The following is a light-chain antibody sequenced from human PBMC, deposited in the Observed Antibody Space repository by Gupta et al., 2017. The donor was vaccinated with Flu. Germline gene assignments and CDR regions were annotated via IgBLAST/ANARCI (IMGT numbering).Light chain of an antibody. CDR1: QSVGIY. Sequence: EIVMTHSPATLSLSPGVRAILSCRASQSVGIYLACFQQRPGQPPRRLIYDASHSATAITAMFSGSGSGTEVTITISNREPEDVALYYCHQRSNWPRYSFGQGTKLEIK. J-gene: IGKJ2*01. CDR3: HQRSNWPRYS. V-gene: IGKV3-11*01. CDR2: DAS.